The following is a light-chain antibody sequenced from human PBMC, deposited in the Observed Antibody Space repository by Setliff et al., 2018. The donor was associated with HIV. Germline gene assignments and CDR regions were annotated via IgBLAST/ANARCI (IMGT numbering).Light chain of an antibody. J-gene: IGLJ3*02. CDR1: STDVGSYNL. Sequence: QSVLTQPTSVSGSPGQSITISCTGTSTDVGSYNLVSWYRQYPGKAPQLLIYDVNKWPSGVSNRFSGSTSGNAAALRISALQPEDEAEYYCCSFGETDSLWMFGGGTKVTVL. V-gene: IGLV2-23*02. CDR2: DVN. CDR3: CSFGETDSLWM.